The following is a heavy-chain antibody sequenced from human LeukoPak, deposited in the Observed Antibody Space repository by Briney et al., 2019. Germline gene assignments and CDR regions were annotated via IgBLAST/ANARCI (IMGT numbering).Heavy chain of an antibody. V-gene: IGHV1-69*04. CDR1: GDTFSNFV. J-gene: IGHJ5*02. CDR3: TRDQNVRGVAAGMEGWFDP. D-gene: IGHD1-1*01. CDR2: IIPKFDLT. Sequence: SVKVSCKTSGDTFSNFVISWVRQAPGQGLEWMARIIPKFDLTKFAQKFQGRVTITADKSTTTVYLELSNVRSDDTAVYYCTRDQNVRGVAAGMEGWFDPWGQGTLVTVSS.